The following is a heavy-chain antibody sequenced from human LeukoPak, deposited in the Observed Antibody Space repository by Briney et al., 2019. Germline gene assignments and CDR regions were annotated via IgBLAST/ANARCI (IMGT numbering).Heavy chain of an antibody. CDR3: ARGTYYYDSSGQGLHFDY. V-gene: IGHV4-38-2*02. CDR1: GYSISSGYY. J-gene: IGHJ4*02. D-gene: IGHD3-22*01. CDR2: IYHSGST. Sequence: SETLSLTCTVSGYSISSGYYWGWIRQPPGKGLEWIGSIYHSGSTYYNPSLKSRVTISVDTSKNQFSLKLSSVTAADTAVYYCARGTYYYDSSGQGLHFDYWGQGTLVTVSS.